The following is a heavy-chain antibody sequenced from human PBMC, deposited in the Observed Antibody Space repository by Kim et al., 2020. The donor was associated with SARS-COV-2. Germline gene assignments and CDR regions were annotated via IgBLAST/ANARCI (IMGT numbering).Heavy chain of an antibody. CDR2: INHSGST. CDR3: ARGDHGYSSSPYFDY. J-gene: IGHJ4*02. V-gene: IGHV4-34*01. Sequence: SETLSLTCAVYGGSFSGYYWSWIRQPPGKGLEWIGEINHSGSTNYNPSLKSRVTISVDTSKNQFSLKLSSVTAADTAVYYCARGDHGYSSSPYFDYWGQGTLVTVSS. CDR1: GGSFSGYY. D-gene: IGHD6-6*01.